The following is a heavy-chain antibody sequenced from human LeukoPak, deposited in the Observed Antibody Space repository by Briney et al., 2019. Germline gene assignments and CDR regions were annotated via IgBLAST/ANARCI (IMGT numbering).Heavy chain of an antibody. Sequence: ASVKVSCKVSGYTLTEFSMHWVRQAPGKGLEWMGGFDPEDGETIYAQELQGRVTMTTDTSTSTAYMELRSLRSDDTAVYYCARDPLRRIVGATGGGCSDYWGQGTLVTVSS. D-gene: IGHD1-26*01. CDR1: GYTLTEFS. CDR3: ARDPLRRIVGATGGGCSDY. CDR2: FDPEDGET. V-gene: IGHV1-24*01. J-gene: IGHJ4*02.